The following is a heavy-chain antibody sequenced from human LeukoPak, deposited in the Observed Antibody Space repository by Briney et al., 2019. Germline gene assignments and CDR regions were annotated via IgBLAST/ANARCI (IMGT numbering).Heavy chain of an antibody. CDR3: AKVSVQYSSSSDAFDY. D-gene: IGHD6-6*01. V-gene: IGHV3-33*03. CDR1: GFDFNTYG. J-gene: IGHJ4*02. Sequence: PGRSLRLSCAASGFDFNTYGMHWVRQAPCKGLECVALIWYDGTITYYADSVNVRFTISRDNSKTALYLQLTSLRAEDTAIYYCAKVSVQYSSSSDAFDYWGRGTPVTVSS. CDR2: IWYDGTIT.